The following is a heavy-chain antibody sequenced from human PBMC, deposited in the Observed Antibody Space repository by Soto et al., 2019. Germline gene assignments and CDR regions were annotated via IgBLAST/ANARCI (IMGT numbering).Heavy chain of an antibody. D-gene: IGHD5-18*01. CDR3: AKDTALGY. V-gene: IGHV3-30*18. CDR1: GFTFSSYG. Sequence: QVPLVESGGGVVQPGRSLRLSCAASGFTFSSYGMHWVRQAPGKGLEWVAVISYDGSNKYYADSVKGRFTISRDNSKNTLYLQMNSLRAEDTAVYYCAKDTALGYWGQGTLVTVSS. CDR2: ISYDGSNK. J-gene: IGHJ4*02.